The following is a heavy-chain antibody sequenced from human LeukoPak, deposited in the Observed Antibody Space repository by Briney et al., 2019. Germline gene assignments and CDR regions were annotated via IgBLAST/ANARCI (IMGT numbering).Heavy chain of an antibody. V-gene: IGHV3-30-3*01. CDR3: AKDLYGDFPGWYFDL. J-gene: IGHJ2*01. Sequence: HPGRSLRLSCAASGFTFSSFAMHWVRQAPGKGLEWVAVISYDGSNKYYADSVKGRFTISRDNSKNSLYLQMNSLRAEDTALYYCAKDLYGDFPGWYFDLWGRGTLVTVSS. CDR2: ISYDGSNK. CDR1: GFTFSSFA. D-gene: IGHD4-17*01.